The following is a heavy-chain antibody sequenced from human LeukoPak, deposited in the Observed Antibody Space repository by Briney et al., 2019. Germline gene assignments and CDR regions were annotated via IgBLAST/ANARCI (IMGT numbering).Heavy chain of an antibody. CDR1: GGSISSYY. CDR2: IYYSGST. Sequence: SETLSLTCTVSGGSISSYYWSWIRQPPGKGLEWIGYIYYSGSTNYNPSLKSRVSISVDTSKNQFSLKLSSVTAADTAVYYCARVTGYMIEDYFDYWGQGTLVTVSS. V-gene: IGHV4-59*01. D-gene: IGHD3-22*01. CDR3: ARVTGYMIEDYFDY. J-gene: IGHJ4*02.